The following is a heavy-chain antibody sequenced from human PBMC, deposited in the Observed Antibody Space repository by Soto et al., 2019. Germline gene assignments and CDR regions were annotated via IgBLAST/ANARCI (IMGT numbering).Heavy chain of an antibody. CDR1: GGFISSGGGYH. J-gene: IGHJ4*02. D-gene: IGHD1-1*01. CDR3: ARGGTGSSYDY. Sequence: QVHLQESGPGLVKPSQTLSLTCTVSGGFISSGGGYHWSWIRQYPEKGLEWIGYIYYSGTTSYNASLKGRISISMDTAQNPYSLKLTSMTAADTAVYYCARGGTGSSYDYWGQGTLVTVSS. V-gene: IGHV4-31*03. CDR2: IYYSGTT.